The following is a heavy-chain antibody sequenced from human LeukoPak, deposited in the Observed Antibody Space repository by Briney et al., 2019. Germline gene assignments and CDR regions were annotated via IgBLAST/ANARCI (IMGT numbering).Heavy chain of an antibody. J-gene: IGHJ4*02. D-gene: IGHD2-2*01. V-gene: IGHV3-11*01. CDR2: ISSSGSTI. Sequence: GGSLRLSCAASGSTFSDYYMSWIRQAPGKGLEWVSYISSSGSTIYYADSVKGRFTISRDNAKNSLYLQMNSLRAEDTAVYYCARVKEYQLLTYWGQGTLVTVSS. CDR1: GSTFSDYY. CDR3: ARVKEYQLLTY.